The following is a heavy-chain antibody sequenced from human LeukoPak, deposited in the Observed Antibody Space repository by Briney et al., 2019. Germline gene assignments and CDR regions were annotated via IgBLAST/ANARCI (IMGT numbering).Heavy chain of an antibody. V-gene: IGHV4-59*08. CDR1: GGSISSYY. CDR3: ARTVGIAVAEDAFAL. D-gene: IGHD6-19*01. J-gene: IGHJ3*01. Sequence: SETLSLTCTVSGGSISSYYWSWIRQPPGKGLEWIGYIYYSGSTSYNPSLKSRVTISVDTSKNQFSLRLTSVTAADTAVYYCARTVGIAVAEDAFALWGQGTMVTVSS. CDR2: IYYSGST.